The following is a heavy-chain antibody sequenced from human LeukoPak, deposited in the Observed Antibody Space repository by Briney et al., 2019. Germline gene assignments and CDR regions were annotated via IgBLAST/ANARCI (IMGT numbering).Heavy chain of an antibody. J-gene: IGHJ4*02. CDR1: GFTFSSYA. Sequence: PGGSLRLSCAPSGFTFSSYAMSWVRQAPGEGLEWVSAISGSGGSTYYADSVKGRFTISRDNSKNTLYLQMNSLRAEDTAVFYCAKGQRAVAGTTGDYWGQGTLVTVSS. V-gene: IGHV3-23*01. D-gene: IGHD6-19*01. CDR3: AKGQRAVAGTTGDY. CDR2: ISGSGGST.